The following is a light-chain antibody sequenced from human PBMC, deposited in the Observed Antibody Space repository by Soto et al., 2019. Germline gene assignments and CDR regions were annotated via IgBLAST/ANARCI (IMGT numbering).Light chain of an antibody. Sequence: EIVLTQSPGTLSLSPGERATLSCRASQSLSGGYLAWFQQKPGQTPRLLIYSASNRATGIPDRFSGSGSGTDFTLTISRREPEDFVVYYCQQNGSLPITFGQGTRLEMK. CDR2: SAS. J-gene: IGKJ5*01. V-gene: IGKV3-20*01. CDR1: QSLSGGY. CDR3: QQNGSLPIT.